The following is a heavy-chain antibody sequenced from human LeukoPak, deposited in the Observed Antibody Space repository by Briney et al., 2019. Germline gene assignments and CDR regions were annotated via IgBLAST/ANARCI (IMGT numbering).Heavy chain of an antibody. CDR3: ARSSSGWSDY. CDR2: MNPNSGNT. J-gene: IGHJ4*02. V-gene: IGHV1-8*01. CDR1: GYSFTSYD. D-gene: IGHD6-19*01. Sequence: GESLKISCKGSGYSFTSYDINWVRQATGQGLEWMGWMNPNSGNTGYAQKFQGRVTMTRNTSISTAYMELSSLRSEDTAVYYRARSSSGWSDYWGQGTLVTVSS.